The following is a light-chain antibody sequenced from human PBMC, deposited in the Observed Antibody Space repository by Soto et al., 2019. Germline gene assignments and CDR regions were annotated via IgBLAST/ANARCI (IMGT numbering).Light chain of an antibody. CDR2: EVT. Sequence: QSALTQPASVSGSPGQSITISCTGTSSDVGGYNYVSWYQHHPGKAPKLMIYEVTNRPSGVSNRFSGSKSGNTASLTISGLQAEDEAEYYCNSYRSSSTLIVFGTGTKLTVL. J-gene: IGLJ1*01. CDR3: NSYRSSSTLIV. V-gene: IGLV2-14*01. CDR1: SSDVGGYNY.